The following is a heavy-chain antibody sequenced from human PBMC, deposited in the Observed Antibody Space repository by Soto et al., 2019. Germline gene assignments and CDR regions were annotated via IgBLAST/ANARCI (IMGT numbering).Heavy chain of an antibody. V-gene: IGHV4-31*03. D-gene: IGHD4-17*01. Sequence: SETLSLTCTVSGGSISSGGYYWSWIRQHPGKGLEWIGYIYYSGSTYYNPSLKSRVTISVDTSKNQFSLKLSSVTAADTAVYSCARGYYGGNLHLDNWGQGTLVTVSS. CDR2: IYYSGST. CDR1: GGSISSGGYY. CDR3: ARGYYGGNLHLDN. J-gene: IGHJ4*02.